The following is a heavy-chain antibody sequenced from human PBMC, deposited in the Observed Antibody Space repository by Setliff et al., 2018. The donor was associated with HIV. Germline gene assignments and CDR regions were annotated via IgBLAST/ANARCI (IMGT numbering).Heavy chain of an antibody. CDR2: IYPSDGRT. V-gene: IGHV1-46*01. CDR1: GYTFTSYY. J-gene: IGHJ6*02. Sequence: GASVKVSCKASGYTFTSYYMHWVRQAPGQGLEWMGIIYPSDGRTTYAQEFQGRVTMTRDTSTSTVYMELSSLRSEDTAVYYCARGRYNSRIDVWGQGTTVTVSS. CDR3: ARGRYNSRIDV. D-gene: IGHD5-18*01.